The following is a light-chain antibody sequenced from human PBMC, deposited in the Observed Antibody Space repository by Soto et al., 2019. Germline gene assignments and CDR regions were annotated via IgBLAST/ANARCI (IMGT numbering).Light chain of an antibody. Sequence: EIGLTQSPATLSLSPGERATLSCRASQSVSSYLAWYQQKPGQAPRLLIYDASNRATGIPARFSGSGSGTDFTLTISSLEPEDFAVYYCQQRSNWPSITFGQGTRLEI. CDR3: QQRSNWPSIT. J-gene: IGKJ5*01. V-gene: IGKV3-11*01. CDR2: DAS. CDR1: QSVSSY.